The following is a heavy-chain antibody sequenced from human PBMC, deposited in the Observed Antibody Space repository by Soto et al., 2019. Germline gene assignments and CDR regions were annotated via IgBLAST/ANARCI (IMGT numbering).Heavy chain of an antibody. V-gene: IGHV3-15*07. CDR3: ATLGYNSGYYLDY. CDR2: VRSNSDGGTT. CDR1: GFSFSNSW. D-gene: IGHD3-22*01. Sequence: EVQLVESGGGLVKPGGSLRLSCAASGFSFSNSWMNWVRQAPGKGLEWVGRVRSNSDGGTTDYAAPVKGRFTSSRDDSQNTLYLQMKSLTTEDTAMYYGATLGYNSGYYLDYWGQGTLVTVAS. J-gene: IGHJ4*02.